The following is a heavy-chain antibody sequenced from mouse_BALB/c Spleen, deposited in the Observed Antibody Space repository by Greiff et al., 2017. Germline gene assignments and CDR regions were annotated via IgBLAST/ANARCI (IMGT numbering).Heavy chain of an antibody. V-gene: IGHV5-6-4*01. J-gene: IGHJ3*01. CDR3: TREGYGSSLFAY. D-gene: IGHD1-1*01. CDR2: ISSGGSYT. Sequence: EVKLMESGGGLVKPGGSLKLSCAASGFTFSSYTMSWVRQTPEKRLEWVATISSGGSYTYYPDSVKGRFTISRDNAKNTLYLQMSSLKSEDTAMYYCTREGYGSSLFAYWGQGTLVTVSA. CDR1: GFTFSSYT.